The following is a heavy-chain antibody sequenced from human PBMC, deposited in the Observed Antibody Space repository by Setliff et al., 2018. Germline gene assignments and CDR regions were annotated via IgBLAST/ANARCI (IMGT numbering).Heavy chain of an antibody. CDR3: ARAEYTSSSLYYYMDV. V-gene: IGHV1-2*06. CDR1: GYTFTSYG. J-gene: IGHJ6*03. Sequence: ASVKVSCKASGYTFTSYGFSWVRQAPGQGLEWMGRINPSSGGTDDAQNFLGRVTMTRDTAISTAYMELSRLTSDDTAVYYCARAEYTSSSLYYYMDVWGKGTTVTVS. CDR2: INPSSGGT. D-gene: IGHD6-6*01.